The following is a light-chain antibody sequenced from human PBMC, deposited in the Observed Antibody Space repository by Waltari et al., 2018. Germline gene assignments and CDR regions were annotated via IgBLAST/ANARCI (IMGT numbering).Light chain of an antibody. CDR3: QQRSGT. V-gene: IGKV3-11*01. J-gene: IGKJ2*01. Sequence: EIVLTQSPATLSLSPGERATLSCRASQSVSSSLAWYQQKPGQAPRLLIYDASNSATGIPARFSGSGSGTDFTLTISSLEPEDFAVYYCQQRSGTFGQGTKLEIK. CDR2: DAS. CDR1: QSVSSS.